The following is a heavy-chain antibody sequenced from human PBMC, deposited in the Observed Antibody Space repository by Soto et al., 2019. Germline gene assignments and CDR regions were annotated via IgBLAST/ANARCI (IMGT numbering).Heavy chain of an antibody. CDR2: IYYSGNT. J-gene: IGHJ4*02. CDR1: GGSISNYY. CDR3: GTRYCGGGSCFDTYFAY. D-gene: IGHD2-21*01. Sequence: SETLSLTCIVSGGSISNYYWSWIRQPPGKGLEWIGSIYYSGNTYYSPSLESRVTISVDTSKGQFSLRLTSVTAADMAVYYCGTRYCGGGSCFDTYFAYWGQGAQVTVSS. V-gene: IGHV4-59*04.